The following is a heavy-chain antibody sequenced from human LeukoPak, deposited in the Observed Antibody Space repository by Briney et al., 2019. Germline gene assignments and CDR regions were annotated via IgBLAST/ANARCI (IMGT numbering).Heavy chain of an antibody. CDR3: ASPQYYLDY. CDR1: GFTFSAYE. CDR2: ISSSGSTT. Sequence: GGSLRLSCAASGFTFSAYEMNWVRQAPGKGLEWVSHISSSGSTTYYADSVKGRFTISRDNAKNSLYLQMNSLRAEDTAVYYCASPQYYLDYWGQGTLVTVSS. V-gene: IGHV3-48*03. J-gene: IGHJ4*02. D-gene: IGHD5-24*01.